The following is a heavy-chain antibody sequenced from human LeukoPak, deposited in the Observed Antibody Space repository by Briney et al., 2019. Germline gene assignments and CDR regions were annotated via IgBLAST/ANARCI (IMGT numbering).Heavy chain of an antibody. J-gene: IGHJ5*02. V-gene: IGHV3-30*02. D-gene: IGHD2-2*01. CDR3: AKLPTVPAAREDL. CDR1: GFTFNSYG. CDR2: IRYDGSNK. Sequence: PGGSLRLSCAASGFTFNSYGMHWVRQAPGKGLEWVAFIRYDGSNKYYADSVKGRFTISRDNSKNTLYLQMNSLRAEDTAVYYCAKLPTVPAAREDLWGQGTLVTVSS.